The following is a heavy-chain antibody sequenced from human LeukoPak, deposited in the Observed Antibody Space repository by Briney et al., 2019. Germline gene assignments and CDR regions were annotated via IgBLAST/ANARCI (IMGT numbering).Heavy chain of an antibody. CDR2: INHSGST. V-gene: IGHV4-34*01. Sequence: SSETLSLTCAVYGGSFSGYYWSWIRQPPGKGLEWIGEINHSGSTNYNPSLKSRVTISVDTSKNQFSLKLSSVTAADTAVYYCARSVAAAGTGLYYYYYYYMDVWGKGTTVTISS. D-gene: IGHD6-13*01. J-gene: IGHJ6*03. CDR1: GGSFSGYY. CDR3: ARSVAAAGTGLYYYYYYYMDV.